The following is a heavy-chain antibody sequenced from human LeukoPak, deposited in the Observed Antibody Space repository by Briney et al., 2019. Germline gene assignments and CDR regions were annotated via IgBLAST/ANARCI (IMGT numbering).Heavy chain of an antibody. J-gene: IGHJ6*02. V-gene: IGHV3-30*07. CDR3: AKDPKGRYYYYGMDV. D-gene: IGHD3-10*01. Sequence: GGSLRLSCAASGFTFSNYAMHWVRQAPGKGLEWVAVISFDATKEYFGKSVKGRFTISRDNSKATLYLQMHRLRAEDTAVYYCAKDPKGRYYYYGMDVWGQGTTVTVSS. CDR2: ISFDATKE. CDR1: GFTFSNYA.